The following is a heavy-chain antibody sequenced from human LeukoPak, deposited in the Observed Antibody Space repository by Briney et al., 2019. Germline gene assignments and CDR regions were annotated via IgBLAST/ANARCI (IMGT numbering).Heavy chain of an antibody. Sequence: PGGSLRLSCAASGFTFSSYGMHWVRQAPGKGLEWVAVISYDGSNKYYADSVKGRFTISRDNSKNSLYLQMNSLRAEDTAVYYCARTGIKTTVTTGADYWGQGTLVTVSS. D-gene: IGHD4-17*01. CDR3: ARTGIKTTVTTGADY. V-gene: IGHV3-30*03. CDR2: ISYDGSNK. J-gene: IGHJ4*02. CDR1: GFTFSSYG.